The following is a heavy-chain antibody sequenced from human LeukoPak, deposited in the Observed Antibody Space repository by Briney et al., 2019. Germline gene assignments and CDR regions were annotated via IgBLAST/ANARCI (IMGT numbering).Heavy chain of an antibody. J-gene: IGHJ5*02. D-gene: IGHD6-19*01. CDR1: GYTLTELS. CDR3: EIETRSSGWHNWFDP. V-gene: IGHV1-24*01. CDR2: FNPVDGEA. Sequence: ASVKVSCKASGYTLTELSMHWVRQAPGQGLEWMGGFNPVDGEAIYAQKFQGRVTMTEDTSTGTAYMELSSLRSEDTAVYYCEIETRSSGWHNWFDPWGQGTLVTVSS.